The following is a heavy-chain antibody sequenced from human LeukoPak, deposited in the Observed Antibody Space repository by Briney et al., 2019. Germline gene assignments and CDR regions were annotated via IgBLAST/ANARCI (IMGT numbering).Heavy chain of an antibody. D-gene: IGHD3-3*01. CDR1: GGSISSYY. V-gene: IGHV4-59*12. J-gene: IGHJ4*02. CDR2: IYHSGST. CDR3: ARSLRFLEWGSYYFDY. Sequence: PSETLSLTCTVSGGSISSYYWSWIRQPPGKGLEWIGYIYHSGSTYYNPSLKSRVTISVDRSKNQFSLKLSSVTAADTAVYYCARSLRFLEWGSYYFDYWGQGTLVTVSS.